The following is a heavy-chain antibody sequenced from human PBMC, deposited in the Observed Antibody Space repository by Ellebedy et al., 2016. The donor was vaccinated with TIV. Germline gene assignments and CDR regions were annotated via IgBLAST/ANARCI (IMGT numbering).Heavy chain of an antibody. CDR1: GYTLTELS. Sequence: ASVKVSCXVSGYTLTELSMHWVRQAPGKGLEWMGGFDPEDGETIYAQKFQGRVTMTEDTSTDTAYMELSSLRSGDTAVYYCATDRDTAMVTSGFDYWGQGTLVTVSS. CDR2: FDPEDGET. J-gene: IGHJ4*02. D-gene: IGHD5-18*01. CDR3: ATDRDTAMVTSGFDY. V-gene: IGHV1-24*01.